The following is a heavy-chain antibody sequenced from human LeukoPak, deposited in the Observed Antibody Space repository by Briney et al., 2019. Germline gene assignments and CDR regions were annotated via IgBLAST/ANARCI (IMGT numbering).Heavy chain of an antibody. V-gene: IGHV4-59*12. J-gene: IGHJ6*02. CDR2: IYYSGTT. CDR1: GGSISSYY. CDR3: ASEYPRYYGMDV. Sequence: SETLSLTCTVSGGSISSYYWSWIRQPPGKGLEWIGYIYYSGTTNYNPSLKSRVTISVDRSKNQFSLKLSSVTAADTAVYYCASEYPRYYGMDVWGQGTTVTVSS.